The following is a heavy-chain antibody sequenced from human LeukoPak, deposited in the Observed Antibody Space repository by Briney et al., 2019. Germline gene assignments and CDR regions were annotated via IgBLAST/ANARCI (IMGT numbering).Heavy chain of an antibody. D-gene: IGHD2-21*02. CDR3: AKDRGVTTDYYYMDV. CDR1: GFTFSSYG. Sequence: GGSLRLSCAASGFTFSSYGMHWVRQAPGKGLEWVAFIRYDGSNKYYADSVKGRFTISRDNPKNTLYLQMNSLRAEDTAVYYCAKDRGVTTDYYYMDVWGKGTTVTVSS. CDR2: IRYDGSNK. J-gene: IGHJ6*03. V-gene: IGHV3-30*02.